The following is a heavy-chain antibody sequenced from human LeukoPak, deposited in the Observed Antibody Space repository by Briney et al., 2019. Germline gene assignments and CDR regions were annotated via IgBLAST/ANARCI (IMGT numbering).Heavy chain of an antibody. J-gene: IGHJ4*02. Sequence: GGSLRLSCAASGFTFSSYGMHWVRQAPGKGLEWVAVIWYDGSNKYYADSVKGRFTISRDNSKNTLYLQMNSQRAEDTAVYYCARDRVGATDYFDYWGQGTLVTVSS. D-gene: IGHD1-26*01. CDR1: GFTFSSYG. V-gene: IGHV3-33*01. CDR3: ARDRVGATDYFDY. CDR2: IWYDGSNK.